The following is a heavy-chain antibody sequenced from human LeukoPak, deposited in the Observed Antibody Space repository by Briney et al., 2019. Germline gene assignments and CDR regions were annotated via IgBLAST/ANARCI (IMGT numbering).Heavy chain of an antibody. Sequence: PGGSLRLSCAASGFTFSSYGMHWVRQAPGKGLEGVAFIRYDGSNKYYADSVKGRFTISRDNSKNTLYLQMNSLRAEDTAVYYCAKDTQYYYDSSGFDYWGQGTLVTVSS. V-gene: IGHV3-30*02. J-gene: IGHJ4*02. D-gene: IGHD3-22*01. CDR3: AKDTQYYYDSSGFDY. CDR2: IRYDGSNK. CDR1: GFTFSSYG.